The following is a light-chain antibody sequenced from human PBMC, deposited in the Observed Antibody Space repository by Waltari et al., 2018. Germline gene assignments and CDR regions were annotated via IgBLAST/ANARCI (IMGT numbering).Light chain of an antibody. CDR3: QKYGTLPAT. CDR1: QSSSRF. CDR2: AAS. V-gene: IGKV3-20*01. J-gene: IGKJ1*01. Sequence: DIFLTQSPGTLSFSPGEGANLSCRASQSSSRFLAWYQQKPGQAPRLLIYAASTRATGIPDRFSGSGSGTDFSLTISRLEPEDFAVYYCQKYGTLPATFGQGTKVEIK.